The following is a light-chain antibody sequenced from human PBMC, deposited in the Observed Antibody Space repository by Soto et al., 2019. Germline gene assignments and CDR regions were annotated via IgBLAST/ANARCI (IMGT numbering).Light chain of an antibody. Sequence: EIVMTQSPATLSVSPGERATLSCRASQSVSSNLAWYQQKPGQAPRLLIYGASTRATGIPARFSGSGSGTEFTLTISSLLSEDFAVYYCHQYNNWPGTFGQGTKVEIK. CDR1: QSVSSN. CDR3: HQYNNWPGT. V-gene: IGKV3-15*01. J-gene: IGKJ1*01. CDR2: GAS.